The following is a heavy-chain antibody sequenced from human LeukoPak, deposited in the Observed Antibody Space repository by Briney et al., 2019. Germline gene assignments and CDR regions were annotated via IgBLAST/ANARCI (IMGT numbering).Heavy chain of an antibody. CDR2: INPNSGGT. V-gene: IGHV1-2*02. CDR3: ARVAYSSSAVHWFDP. Sequence: GASVKVSFKASGYTFTGYYMHWVRQAPGQGLEWMGWINPNSGGTNYAQKFQGRVTMTRDTSISTAYMELSRLRSDDTAVYYCARVAYSSSAVHWFDPWGQGTLVTVSS. J-gene: IGHJ5*02. D-gene: IGHD6-6*01. CDR1: GYTFTGYY.